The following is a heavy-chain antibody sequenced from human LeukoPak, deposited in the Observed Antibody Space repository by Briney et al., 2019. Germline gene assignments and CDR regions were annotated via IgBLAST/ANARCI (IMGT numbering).Heavy chain of an antibody. D-gene: IGHD1-26*01. CDR1: GFTFSSYA. Sequence: GGSLRLSCAASGFTFSSYAMHWVRQAPGKGLEWVAVISYDGSNKYYADSVKGRFTISRDNSKNTLYLQMNSLRAEDTAVYYCARRVGADRKYYFDYWGQGTLVTVSS. CDR2: ISYDGSNK. CDR3: ARRVGADRKYYFDY. J-gene: IGHJ4*02. V-gene: IGHV3-30*04.